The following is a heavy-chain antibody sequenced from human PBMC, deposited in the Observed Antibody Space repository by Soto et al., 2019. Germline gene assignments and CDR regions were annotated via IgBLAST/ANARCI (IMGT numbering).Heavy chain of an antibody. CDR3: TTERDY. J-gene: IGHJ4*02. CDR2: IRSRPHNYAT. Sequence: EVQLVESGGGLVQIGGSLKLSCATSGLNFSGSAMHWARQASGKGLEWVDRIRSRPHNYATTYAASVEGRFTISRDDSKNTVYLQMNGLKTDDTAMYYCTTERDYWGRGTLVTVSS. V-gene: IGHV3-73*02. CDR1: GLNFSGSA.